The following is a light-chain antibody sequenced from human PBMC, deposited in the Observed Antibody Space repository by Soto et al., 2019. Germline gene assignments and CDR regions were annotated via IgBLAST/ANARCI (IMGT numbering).Light chain of an antibody. V-gene: IGKV1-9*01. CDR3: QQIHTYPIT. CDR1: QGISSF. CDR2: AAS. J-gene: IGKJ5*01. Sequence: DIQLTQSPSFLSASLGDRVTITCRASQGISSFLAWYQQKPGKVPKLLIYAASTLQGGVPSRFSGSGSGTQFTLTISSLQPEEVATYYCQQIHTYPITCGQGTRLE.